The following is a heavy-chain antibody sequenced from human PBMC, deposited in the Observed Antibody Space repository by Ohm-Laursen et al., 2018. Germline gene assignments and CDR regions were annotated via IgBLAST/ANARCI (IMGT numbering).Heavy chain of an antibody. CDR1: GYTLTELS. V-gene: IGHV1-24*01. CDR2: FDPEDGET. CDR3: ATAAVGATTLRVYGMDV. Sequence: ASVKVSCKFSGYTLTELSMHWVRQAPGKGLEWMGGFDPEDGETIYAQKFQGRVTMTEDTSTDTAYMELSSLRSEDTAVYYCATAAVGATTLRVYGMDVWGQGTTVTVSS. J-gene: IGHJ6*02. D-gene: IGHD1-26*01.